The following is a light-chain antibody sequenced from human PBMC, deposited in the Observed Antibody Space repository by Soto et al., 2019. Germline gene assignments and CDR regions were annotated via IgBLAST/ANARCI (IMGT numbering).Light chain of an antibody. Sequence: SYELTQPPSVSVAPGQTARITGGGNNIATKSVHWYQQRPGQAPVLVVYDDSDRPSGIPERFSGSNSGSTATLTISRVAAGDEADYDCQVWDSGRDHVVVGGGTKLTVL. CDR1: NIATKS. CDR3: QVWDSGRDHVV. V-gene: IGLV3-21*02. CDR2: DDS. J-gene: IGLJ2*01.